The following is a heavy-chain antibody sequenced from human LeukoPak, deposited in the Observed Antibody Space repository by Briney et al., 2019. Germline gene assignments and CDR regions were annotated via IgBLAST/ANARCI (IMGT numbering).Heavy chain of an antibody. CDR1: GFTFSDYY. CDR2: IGPSGSTI. CDR3: ARDGGLEYKGWFDP. J-gene: IGHJ5*02. Sequence: PGGSLRLSCTASGFTFSDYYMTWIRQAPGKGLEWLSYIGPSGSTISYADSVKGRFTISRDNSKNTLYLQMNSLRAEDTAVYYCARDGGLEYKGWFDPWGQGTLVTVSS. D-gene: IGHD6-6*01. V-gene: IGHV3-11*04.